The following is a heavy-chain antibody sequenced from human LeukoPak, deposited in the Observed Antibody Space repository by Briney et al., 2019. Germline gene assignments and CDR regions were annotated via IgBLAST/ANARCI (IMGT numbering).Heavy chain of an antibody. CDR3: ARGHNRYYFDY. CDR1: GFTFSSYW. V-gene: IGHV3-74*01. J-gene: IGHJ4*03. CDR2: INSDGSST. D-gene: IGHD2/OR15-2a*01. Sequence: GGSLRLSCAASGFTFSSYWMHWVRQVPGKGLVWVSRINSDGSSTTYADSVKGRFTISRDNSKNTLYLQMNSLRAEDTAVYFCARGHNRYYFDYWGKGTTVTISS.